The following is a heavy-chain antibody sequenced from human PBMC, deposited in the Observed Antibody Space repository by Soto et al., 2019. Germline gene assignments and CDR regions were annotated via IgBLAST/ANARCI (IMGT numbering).Heavy chain of an antibody. CDR2: IYYSGST. J-gene: IGHJ6*03. V-gene: IGHV4-61*01. CDR1: GGSVSSGSYY. Sequence: PSETLSLTCTVSGGSVSSGSYYWSWIRQPPGKGLEWIGYIYYSGSTNYNPSLTSRVTISVDTSKIQFSLNLSSVTAADTAVYYCARDKADILTGYMGAWGQGPPVTVSS. CDR3: ARDKADILTGYMGA. D-gene: IGHD3-9*01.